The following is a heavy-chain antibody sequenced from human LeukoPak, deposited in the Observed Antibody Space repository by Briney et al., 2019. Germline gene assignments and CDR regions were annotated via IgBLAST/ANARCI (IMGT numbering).Heavy chain of an antibody. J-gene: IGHJ3*02. CDR3: ARSCSSTSCSNDAFDI. Sequence: ASVKVSCKASGYTFTGYYMHWVRQAPGQGLEWMGWINPNSGGTNYAQKFQGRVTMTRDTSISTAYMELSRLRSDDTAVYYCARSCSSTSCSNDAFDIWGQGTMVTVSS. CDR2: INPNSGGT. D-gene: IGHD2-2*01. CDR1: GYTFTGYY. V-gene: IGHV1-2*02.